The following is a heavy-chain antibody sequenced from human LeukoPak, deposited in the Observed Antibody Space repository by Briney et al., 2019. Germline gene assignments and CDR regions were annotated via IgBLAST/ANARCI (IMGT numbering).Heavy chain of an antibody. CDR3: ARHTRNRGAVVPAATFDP. D-gene: IGHD2-2*01. CDR1: GGSISSYY. CDR2: IYYSGST. V-gene: IGHV4-59*08. J-gene: IGHJ5*02. Sequence: SETLSLTCTVSGGSISSYYWSWIRQPPGKGLEWIGYIYYSGSTNYNPSLKSRVTISVATSKNQFSLKLSSVTAADTAVYYCARHTRNRGAVVPAATFDPWGQGTLVTVSS.